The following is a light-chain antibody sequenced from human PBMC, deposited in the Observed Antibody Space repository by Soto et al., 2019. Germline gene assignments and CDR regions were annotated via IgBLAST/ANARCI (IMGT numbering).Light chain of an antibody. V-gene: IGLV2-11*01. CDR2: DVD. CDR3: CSYADTYVE. CDR1: SNYIGPYNY. Sequence: QSVLTQPRSVSGSPGQSVAISCTGISNYIGPYNYVSWYQQHPGKAPKLIIYDVDKRPSGVPYRFSGSKSGDTASLTISGLQPDDEADYYCCSYADTYVELGGGTKVTAL. J-gene: IGLJ2*01.